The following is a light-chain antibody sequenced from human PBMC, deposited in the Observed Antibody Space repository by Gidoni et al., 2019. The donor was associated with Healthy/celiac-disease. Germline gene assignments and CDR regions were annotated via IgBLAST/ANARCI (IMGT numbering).Light chain of an antibody. J-gene: IGLJ1*01. CDR1: SSDVGGYNY. CDR2: DVS. V-gene: IGLV2-14*01. Sequence: QSALTQPASVSGSPGQSITISCTGTSSDVGGYNYVPWYQQHPGKAPKLMIYDVSNRPSGVSNRFSGAKSGNTASLTISGLQAEDEADYYCSSYTSSSTRGVFGTGTKVTVL. CDR3: SSYTSSSTRGV.